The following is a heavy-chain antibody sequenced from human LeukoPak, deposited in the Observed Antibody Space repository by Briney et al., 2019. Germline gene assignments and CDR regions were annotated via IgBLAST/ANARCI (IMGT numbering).Heavy chain of an antibody. CDR2: INPSGGST. J-gene: IGHJ6*02. V-gene: IGHV1-46*01. D-gene: IGHD3-10*01. Sequence: ASVKVSCKASGYTFTSYYMHWVRQAPGQGLEWMGIINPSGGSTSYAQKFQGRVTMTRDTSTSTVYMELSSLRSEDTAVYYCARRLEELSYYYYYGMDVWGQGTTVTVSS. CDR1: GYTFTSYY. CDR3: ARRLEELSYYYYYGMDV.